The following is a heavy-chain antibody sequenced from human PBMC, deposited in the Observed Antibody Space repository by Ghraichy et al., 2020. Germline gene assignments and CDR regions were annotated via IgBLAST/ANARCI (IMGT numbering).Heavy chain of an antibody. Sequence: ETLSLTCAGSGFTFGGYWMSWVRLAPGKGLEWVAHINPDGSEQFYVDSLKGRFTVSRDNAKNSLFLQMNGLRADDTAMYYCARSTHSSADYWGQGALVTVSS. J-gene: IGHJ4*02. CDR1: GFTFGGYW. V-gene: IGHV3-7*01. D-gene: IGHD6-25*01. CDR3: ARSTHSSADY. CDR2: INPDGSEQ.